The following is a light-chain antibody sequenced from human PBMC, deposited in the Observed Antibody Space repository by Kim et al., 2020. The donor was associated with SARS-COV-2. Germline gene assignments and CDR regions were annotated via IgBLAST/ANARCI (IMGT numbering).Light chain of an antibody. Sequence: APGKAARSTWGGNNMARKGVNWCQQKPDRARVMVSYYETDRPTGIPERFSGSNSGNTATLTVSRVEAGDEADYYCQVWDTNSDHVVFGGGTQLTVL. CDR2: YET. CDR3: QVWDTNSDHVV. V-gene: IGLV3-21*04. J-gene: IGLJ2*01. CDR1: NMARKG.